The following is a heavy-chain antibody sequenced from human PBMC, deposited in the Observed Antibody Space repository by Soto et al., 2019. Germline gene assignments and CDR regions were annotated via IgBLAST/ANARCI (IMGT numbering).Heavy chain of an antibody. J-gene: IGHJ6*02. CDR3: ARDPPYSYYGMDV. CDR1: GYTFTSYY. V-gene: IGHV1-46*01. Sequence: QVQLVQSGAEVKKPGASVKVSCKASGYTFTSYYMHWVRQAPGQGLEWMGIINPSGGSTSYAQKFQGRVTMTRDTYTSTVYIELSSLRSEDTAVYYWARDPPYSYYGMDVWGQGTTVTVSS. CDR2: INPSGGST.